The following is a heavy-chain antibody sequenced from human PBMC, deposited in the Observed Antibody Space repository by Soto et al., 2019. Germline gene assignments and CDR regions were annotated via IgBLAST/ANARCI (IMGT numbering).Heavy chain of an antibody. CDR2: FDPEDGET. CDR1: GYTLTQLS. D-gene: IGHD6-13*01. Sequence: ASVKVSCKVSGYTLTQLSMHWVRQAPGKGLEWMGGFDPEDGETIYAQKFQGRGTMTEDTSTDTAYMELSSLRSEDTAVYYCATGGYGSSWYWFDPWGQGTLVTVSS. CDR3: ATGGYGSSWYWFDP. J-gene: IGHJ5*02. V-gene: IGHV1-24*01.